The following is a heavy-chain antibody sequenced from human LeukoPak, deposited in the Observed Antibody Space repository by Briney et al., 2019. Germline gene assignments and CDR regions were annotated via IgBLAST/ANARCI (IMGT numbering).Heavy chain of an antibody. CDR2: IYYSGST. J-gene: IGHJ5*02. CDR1: GGSISSGDYY. Sequence: PSETLSLTCTVSGGSISSGDYYWSWIRQPPGKGLEWIGYIYYSGSTYYNPSLKSRVTISVDTSKNQFSLKLSSVTAADTAVYYCARAPLRYFDWLPQGWFDPWGQGTLVTVSS. D-gene: IGHD3-9*01. CDR3: ARAPLRYFDWLPQGWFDP. V-gene: IGHV4-30-4*01.